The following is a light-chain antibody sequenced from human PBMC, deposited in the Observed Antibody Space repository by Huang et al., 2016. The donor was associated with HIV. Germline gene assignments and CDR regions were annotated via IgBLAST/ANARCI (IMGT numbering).Light chain of an antibody. CDR1: HSVSSSY. CDR2: GAS. V-gene: IGKV3-20*01. Sequence: ATLSCRASHSVSSSYLAWYQQKPGQAPRLLLYGASNRATDIPDRFSGSGSGTDFVLTINRLEPEDFAVYYCQQYGSSPYTFGQGTKLEIK. CDR3: QQYGSSPYT. J-gene: IGKJ2*01.